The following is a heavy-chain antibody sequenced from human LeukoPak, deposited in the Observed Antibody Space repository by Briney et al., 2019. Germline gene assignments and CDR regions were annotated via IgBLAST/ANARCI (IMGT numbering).Heavy chain of an antibody. CDR3: ASGYSDDYYNYGMDV. J-gene: IGHJ6*04. Sequence: ASAKVSCKASGYTFTSYAMHWVRQAPGQRLEWMGWINAGNGNTKYSQKFQGRVTITRDTSASTAYMELSSLRSEDTAVYYCASGYSDDYYNYGMDVWGKGTTVTVSS. V-gene: IGHV1-3*01. CDR2: INAGNGNT. CDR1: GYTFTSYA. D-gene: IGHD5-12*01.